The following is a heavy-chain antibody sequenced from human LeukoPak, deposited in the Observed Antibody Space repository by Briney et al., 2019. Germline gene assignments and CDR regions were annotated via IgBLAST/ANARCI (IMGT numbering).Heavy chain of an antibody. CDR1: GFTFSSYA. Sequence: GGSLRLSCAASGFTFSSYAIHWVPQAPGKGLGGVAVISYDGSNNYYAGSVKGRFTISRDNSKNTLYLQMNSLRAEDTAVYYCARDLDTAMVYYFDYWGQGTLVTVSS. J-gene: IGHJ4*02. CDR3: ARDLDTAMVYYFDY. V-gene: IGHV3-30-3*01. CDR2: ISYDGSNN. D-gene: IGHD5-18*01.